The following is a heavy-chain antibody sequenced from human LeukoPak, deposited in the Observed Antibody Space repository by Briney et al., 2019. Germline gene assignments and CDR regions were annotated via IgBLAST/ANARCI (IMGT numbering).Heavy chain of an antibody. D-gene: IGHD4-17*01. V-gene: IGHV3-43*02. Sequence: GGSLRLSCAASGFTFDDYAMHWVRQAPGKGLEWVTLISGGGGSTYYADSVKGRFTIYRNNSKNSLYPQMNSLRTESTALYYCAKDIYGDYSDYMDVWGKGTTVTVSS. CDR3: AKDIYGDYSDYMDV. J-gene: IGHJ6*03. CDR2: ISGGGGST. CDR1: GFTFDDYA.